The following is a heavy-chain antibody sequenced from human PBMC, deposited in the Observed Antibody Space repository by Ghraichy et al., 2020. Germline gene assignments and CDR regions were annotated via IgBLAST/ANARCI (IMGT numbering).Heavy chain of an antibody. Sequence: SETLSLTCAVYGGSFSGYYWSWIRQPPGKGLEWIGEINHSGSTNYNPSLKSRVTISVDTSKNQFSLKLSSVTAADTAVYYCASVIYCSGGSCYGAYYYVMDVWGQGTTVTVSS. CDR3: ASVIYCSGGSCYGAYYYVMDV. J-gene: IGHJ6*02. D-gene: IGHD2-15*01. CDR1: GGSFSGYY. V-gene: IGHV4-34*01. CDR2: INHSGST.